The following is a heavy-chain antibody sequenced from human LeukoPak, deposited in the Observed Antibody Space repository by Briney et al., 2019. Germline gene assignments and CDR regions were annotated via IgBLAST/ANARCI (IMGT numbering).Heavy chain of an antibody. CDR1: GGSISRGGYS. CDR3: ARGDYGDPQYFDY. J-gene: IGHJ4*02. CDR2: IYHSGST. D-gene: IGHD4-17*01. V-gene: IGHV4-30-2*01. Sequence: SQTLSLTCAVSGGSISRGGYSWSWIRQPPGKGLEWIGYIYHSGSTYYNPSLKSRVTISVDRSKNQFSLKLSSVTAADTAVYYFARGDYGDPQYFDYWGQGTLVTVSS.